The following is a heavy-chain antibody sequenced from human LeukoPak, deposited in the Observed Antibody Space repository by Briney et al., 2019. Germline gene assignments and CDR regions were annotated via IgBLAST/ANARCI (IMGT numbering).Heavy chain of an antibody. J-gene: IGHJ3*02. CDR3: ARVKQWLVKFAAFDI. CDR2: IYHSGST. D-gene: IGHD6-19*01. V-gene: IGHV4-30-2*01. CDR1: GGSISSGGYS. Sequence: SETLSLTCAVSGGSISSGGYSWSWIRQPPGKGLEWIGYIYHSGSTYYNPSLKSRVTISVDRSKNQFSLKLSSVTAADTAVYYCARVKQWLVKFAAFDIWGQGTMVTVSS.